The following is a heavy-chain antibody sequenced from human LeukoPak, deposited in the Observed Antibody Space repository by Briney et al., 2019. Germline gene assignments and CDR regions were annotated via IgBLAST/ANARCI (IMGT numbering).Heavy chain of an antibody. Sequence: GGSLRLSCAASGFTFSDYYMSWIRQAPGKGLEWVSYISSSGSTTYYADSVKGRFTISRDNAKNSLYLQMNSLRAEDTAVYYCAREPYSSGWYAFDIWGRGTMVTVSS. V-gene: IGHV3-11*01. J-gene: IGHJ3*02. CDR3: AREPYSSGWYAFDI. D-gene: IGHD6-19*01. CDR2: ISSSGSTT. CDR1: GFTFSDYY.